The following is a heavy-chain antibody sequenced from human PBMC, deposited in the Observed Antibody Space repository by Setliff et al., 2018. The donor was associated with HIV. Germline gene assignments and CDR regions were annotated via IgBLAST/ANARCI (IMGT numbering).Heavy chain of an antibody. V-gene: IGHV4-34*01. J-gene: IGHJ2*01. CDR2: ISHSGST. CDR1: GGPFGDSS. D-gene: IGHD7-27*01. Sequence: SETLSLPCAVHGGPFGDSSYSWIRQPPGKGLEWIGEISHSGSTSYNSSVKNRATMSVDSSKNQFSLTLASMTAADTAVYYCARHHRLPGVQPPYWYFDLWGRGTLVTVSS. CDR3: ARHHRLPGVQPPYWYFDL.